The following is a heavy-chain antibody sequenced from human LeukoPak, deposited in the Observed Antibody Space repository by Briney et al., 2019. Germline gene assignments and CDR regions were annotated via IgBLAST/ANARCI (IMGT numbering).Heavy chain of an antibody. V-gene: IGHV1-69*13. CDR2: IIPIFGTA. CDR1: GGTFSSYA. CDR3: ARDPVAAAGLNWYFDL. J-gene: IGHJ2*01. D-gene: IGHD6-13*01. Sequence: ASVKVSCEASGGTFSSYAISWVRQAPGQGLEWMGGIIPIFGTANYAQKFQGRVTITADESTSTAYMELSSLRSEDTAVYYCARDPVAAAGLNWYFDLWGRGTLVTVSS.